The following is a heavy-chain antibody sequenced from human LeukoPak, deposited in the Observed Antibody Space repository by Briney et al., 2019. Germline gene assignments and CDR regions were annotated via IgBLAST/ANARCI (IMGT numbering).Heavy chain of an antibody. J-gene: IGHJ6*02. CDR3: AKQSAPYSSGWTPMDV. V-gene: IGHV3-30*18. D-gene: IGHD6-19*01. CDR1: GFTFSTYG. CDR2: MSSDGRNK. Sequence: PGGSLRLSCAASGFTFSTYGMHWVRQAPGKGLEWVAVMSSDGRNKYYADSVKGRFTISRDNSKNTVYLQMNSLRTEDTAVYYCAKQSAPYSSGWTPMDVWGQGTTVTVSS.